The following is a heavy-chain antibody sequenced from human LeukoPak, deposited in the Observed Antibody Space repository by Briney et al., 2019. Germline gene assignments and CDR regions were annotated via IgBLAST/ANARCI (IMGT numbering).Heavy chain of an antibody. D-gene: IGHD3-9*01. J-gene: IGHJ4*02. V-gene: IGHV4-59*01. CDR3: ARGASAVLRYFDWLSTYYFDY. CDR1: GGSISSYY. CDR2: IYYSGST. Sequence: SETLSLTCNVSGGSISSYYWSWIRQPPGKGLEWIGYIYYSGSTNYNPSLKSRVTISVDTSKNQFSLKLSSVTAADTAVYYCARGASAVLRYFDWLSTYYFDYWGQGTLVTVSS.